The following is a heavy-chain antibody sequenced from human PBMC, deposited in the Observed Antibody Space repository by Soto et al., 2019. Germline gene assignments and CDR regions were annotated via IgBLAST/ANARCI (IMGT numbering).Heavy chain of an antibody. J-gene: IGHJ6*02. CDR2: IYHSGST. CDR3: ARRPGYYYYYGMDV. CDR1: GGSISSSNW. Sequence: SETLSLTCAVSGGSISSSNWWSWVRQPPGKGLEWIGEIYHSGSTNYNPSLKSRVAISVDKSKNQFSLKLSSVTAADTAVYYCARRPGYYYYYGMDVWGQGTTVTVSS. V-gene: IGHV4-4*02.